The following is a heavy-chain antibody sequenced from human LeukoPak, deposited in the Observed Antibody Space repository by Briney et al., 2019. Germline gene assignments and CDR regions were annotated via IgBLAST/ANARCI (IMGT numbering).Heavy chain of an antibody. CDR1: GFTVSSNY. V-gene: IGHV3-48*04. Sequence: GGSLRLSCAASGFTVSSNYMSWVRQAPGKGLEWVSYISSRSSTIYYADSVKGRFTISRDNAKNSLYLQMNSLRAEDTAVYYCARARLRLGRTYGMDVWGQGTTVTVSS. CDR2: ISSRSSTI. CDR3: ARARLRLGRTYGMDV. J-gene: IGHJ6*02. D-gene: IGHD3-16*01.